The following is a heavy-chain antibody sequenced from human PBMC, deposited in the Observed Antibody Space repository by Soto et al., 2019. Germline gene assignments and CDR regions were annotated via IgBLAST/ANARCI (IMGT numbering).Heavy chain of an antibody. V-gene: IGHV4-39*01. CDR1: GGSISSSSYY. J-gene: IGHJ5*02. CDR2: IYYSGST. D-gene: IGHD1-26*01. CDR3: ARGVMEASRPWFDP. Sequence: PSETLSLTCTVSGGSISSSSYYWGWIRQPPGKGLEWIGSIYYSGSTYYNPSLKSRVTISVDTSKNQFSLKLSSVTAADTAVYYCARGVMEASRPWFDPWGQGTLVTVS.